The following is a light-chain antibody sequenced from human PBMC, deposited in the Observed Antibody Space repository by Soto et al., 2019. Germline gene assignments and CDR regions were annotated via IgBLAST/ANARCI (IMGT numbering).Light chain of an antibody. CDR2: EGS. V-gene: IGLV2-23*01. Sequence: QSALTQPASVSGSHGQSITISCTGTSSDVGSSNLVSWYQQHPGKAPKLMIYEGSKRPSGVSDRFSGSKTGNTASLTISGLQAEDEGDYYCCSYAGSSTWVFGGGTKLTVL. CDR3: CSYAGSSTWV. J-gene: IGLJ3*02. CDR1: SSDVGSSNL.